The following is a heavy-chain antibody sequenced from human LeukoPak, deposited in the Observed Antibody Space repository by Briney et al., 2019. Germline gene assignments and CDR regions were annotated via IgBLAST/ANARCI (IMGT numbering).Heavy chain of an antibody. J-gene: IGHJ4*02. CDR2: ISYDGSNK. V-gene: IGHV3-30*18. Sequence: PGGSLRLSCAAPGFTFSSYGMHWVRQAPGKGLEWVAVISYDGSNKYYADSVKGRFTISRDNSKNTLYLQMNSLRAEDTAVYYCAKEPKPGLRYLDYWGQGTLVTVSS. D-gene: IGHD5-12*01. CDR1: GFTFSSYG. CDR3: AKEPKPGLRYLDY.